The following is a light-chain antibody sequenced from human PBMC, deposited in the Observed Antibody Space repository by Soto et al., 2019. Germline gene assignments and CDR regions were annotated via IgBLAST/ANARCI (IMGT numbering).Light chain of an antibody. CDR1: SSNIGAGYD. V-gene: IGLV1-40*01. J-gene: IGLJ2*01. CDR3: QSFDTRLNSVV. Sequence: QTVVTQPPSVSGAPGRRVTISCTGTSSNIGAGYDVHWYQQFPGRAPKLLIYGNKNRPSGVPARFSGSKSGTSASLDITGLQAEDEADYYCQSFDTRLNSVVFGGGTKLTVL. CDR2: GNK.